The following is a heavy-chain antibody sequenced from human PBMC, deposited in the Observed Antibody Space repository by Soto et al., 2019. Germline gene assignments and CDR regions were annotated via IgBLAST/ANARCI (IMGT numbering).Heavy chain of an antibody. CDR2: IFYLGSS. J-gene: IGHJ5*02. CDR3: ARHSLALRKNNWFDP. CDR1: GDSIISSDFY. D-gene: IGHD3-3*02. Sequence: SETLSLTCTVSGDSIISSDFYWGWVRQPPGKGLEWIGSIFYLGSSYYNPSLKGRVTMSVDTSKNQFSLRLRSVTAADTALYFCARHSLALRKNNWFDPWGQGIMVTVPQ. V-gene: IGHV4-39*01.